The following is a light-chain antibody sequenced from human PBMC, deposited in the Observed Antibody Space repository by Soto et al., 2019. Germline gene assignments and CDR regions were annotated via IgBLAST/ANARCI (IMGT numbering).Light chain of an antibody. CDR1: ISDVGGYNY. CDR2: EVN. CDR3: SSYTSSSTLGV. V-gene: IGLV2-14*01. J-gene: IGLJ1*01. Sequence: QSALTQPASVSGSPGQSITISCTGTISDVGGYNYVSWYQQHPGKAPKLMIYEVNNRPSGVSNRFSGSKSGSTASLTISGLQAEDEADYYCSSYTSSSTLGVFGTGTKVTVL.